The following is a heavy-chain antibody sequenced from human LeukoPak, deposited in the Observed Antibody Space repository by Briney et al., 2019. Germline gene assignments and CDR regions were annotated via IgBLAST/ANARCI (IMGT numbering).Heavy chain of an antibody. V-gene: IGHV4-34*01. J-gene: IGHJ4*03. CDR1: GGSFSRYY. D-gene: IGHD5-24*01. CDR3: ARGATISETGYFDF. Sequence: SETLSLTCAVYGGSFSRYYWSWLRQSPGKGLEWLAEIDHRGDINYNPSVKSRVTISVDTSKNQFSLKVRSLSAADTAVYYCARGATISETGYFDFWGQGTLVTVSS. CDR2: IDHRGDI.